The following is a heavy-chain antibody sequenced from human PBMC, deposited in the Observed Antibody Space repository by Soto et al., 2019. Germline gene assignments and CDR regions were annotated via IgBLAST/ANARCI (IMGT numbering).Heavy chain of an antibody. CDR2: ISAYNGNT. D-gene: IGHD1-26*01. CDR3: ARRGATAYYYYGMDV. J-gene: IGHJ6*02. Sequence: ASVKVSCKASGYTFTSYGISWVRQAPGQGLEWMGWISAYNGNTNYAQKLQGRVTMTTDTSTSTAYMELRSLRSDDTAVYYCARRGATAYYYYGMDVWGQGTTVTVSS. CDR1: GYTFTSYG. V-gene: IGHV1-18*01.